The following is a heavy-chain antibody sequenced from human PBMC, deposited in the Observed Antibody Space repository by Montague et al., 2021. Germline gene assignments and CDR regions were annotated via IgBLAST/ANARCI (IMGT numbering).Heavy chain of an antibody. CDR2: AFYSGAT. CDR3: ARQGFYESGGFFI. Sequence: SETLSLTCSVSGASINGWYWSWIRQPPGKGLEWIGSAFYSGATNYNPSLKSRVTMSADTSKNQVSLKVNSVTAADPAVYYCARQGFYESGGFFIWGLGTLVAVS. D-gene: IGHD3-22*01. CDR1: GASINGWY. J-gene: IGHJ4*02. V-gene: IGHV4-59*01.